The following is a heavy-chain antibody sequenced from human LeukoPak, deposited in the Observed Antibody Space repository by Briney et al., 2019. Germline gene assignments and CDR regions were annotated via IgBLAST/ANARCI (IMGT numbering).Heavy chain of an antibody. J-gene: IGHJ4*02. CDR1: GXSFTTYW. CDR3: ARARYCSGGSCYAEY. V-gene: IGHV5-51*01. CDR2: NYPGDSDT. D-gene: IGHD2-15*01. Sequence: GESLKISCKGSGXSFTTYWIGWVRQMPGKGVEWMGINYPGDSDTRYSPSFQGQVTISADKTISTAYLQWSSLKASDTAMYYSARARYCSGGSCYAEYWGQGTLVTVSS.